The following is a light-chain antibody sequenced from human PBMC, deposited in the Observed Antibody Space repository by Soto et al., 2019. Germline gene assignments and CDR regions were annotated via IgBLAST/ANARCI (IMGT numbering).Light chain of an antibody. CDR1: SSDVGGYNY. CDR3: CSYAGSPVCV. Sequence: QSALTQPRSVSGSPGQSVTISCTGTSSDVGGYNYVSWYQQHPGKAPKLMIYDVSKRPSGVPDRFSGSKSGNTASLTISGLQAEDEADYYCCSYAGSPVCVFGTGTKLTVL. CDR2: DVS. V-gene: IGLV2-11*01. J-gene: IGLJ1*01.